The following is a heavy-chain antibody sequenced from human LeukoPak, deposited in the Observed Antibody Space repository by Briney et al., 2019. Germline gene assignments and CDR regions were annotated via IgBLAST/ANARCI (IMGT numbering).Heavy chain of an antibody. J-gene: IGHJ4*02. D-gene: IGHD3-10*01. Sequence: GASVKVSCKASGYTFTGYYMHWVRQAPGQGLEWMGWINPNSGGTNYAQKFQGRVTMTRDTSISTAYMELSRLRSDDTAVYYCARDGYYYGSGGYYDFDYWGQGTLVTVSS. CDR3: ARDGYYYGSGGYYDFDY. V-gene: IGHV1-2*02. CDR1: GYTFTGYY. CDR2: INPNSGGT.